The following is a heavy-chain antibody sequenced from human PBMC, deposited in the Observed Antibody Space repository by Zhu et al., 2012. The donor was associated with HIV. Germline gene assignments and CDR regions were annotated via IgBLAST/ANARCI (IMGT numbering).Heavy chain of an antibody. CDR1: GASFSSYY. CDR2: INHSGNT. D-gene: IGHD2-21*01. V-gene: IGHV4-34*01. J-gene: IGHJ1*01. Sequence: QVQLQQWGAGLSKPSETLSLTCAVYGASFSSYYWTWLRQSPGKGLERIGDINHSGNTNYNSSFKSRVTISIDNSKNQFSLSLKSVTADDSAVYFCAGQIAVADARPGYFDRWGQGTLVTVSS. CDR3: AGQIAVADARPGYFDR.